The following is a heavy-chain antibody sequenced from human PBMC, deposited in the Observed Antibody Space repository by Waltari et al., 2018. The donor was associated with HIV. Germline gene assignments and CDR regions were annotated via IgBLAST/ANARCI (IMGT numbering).Heavy chain of an antibody. CDR1: GLAFSDDY. Sequence: QVQLVESGGGLVKPGGSLRLSCAASGLAFSDDYMAWIRQAPGKRRDWVYYMSNSGATPYYADSVKGRFTISRENGKNSLYLQMSSLRAEDTAVYYCARVRTYRYGMDVWGQGTTVTVSS. CDR3: ARVRTYRYGMDV. V-gene: IGHV3-11*01. J-gene: IGHJ6*02. CDR2: MSNSGATP. D-gene: IGHD5-18*01.